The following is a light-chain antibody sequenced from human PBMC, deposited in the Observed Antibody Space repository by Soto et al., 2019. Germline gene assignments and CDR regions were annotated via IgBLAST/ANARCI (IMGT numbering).Light chain of an antibody. CDR1: QSVGTY. CDR3: QQRSDWPLT. CDR2: DAS. V-gene: IGKV3-11*01. Sequence: EIVLTQSPATLSLSPGERATLSCRAGQSVGTYLAWYQQKPGQAPRLLIYDASRRATGVPARFSGSGSGTDFTLTIPRLEPEDFAVYYCQQRSDWPLTFGGGTKVEIK. J-gene: IGKJ4*01.